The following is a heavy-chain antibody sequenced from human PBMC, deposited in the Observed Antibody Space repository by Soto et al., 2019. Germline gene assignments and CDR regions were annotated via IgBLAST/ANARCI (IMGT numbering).Heavy chain of an antibody. Sequence: GGSLRLSCAASEFTFSSYSMNWVRQAPGKGLEWVSYISSSSTIYYADSVKGRFTISRDNAKNSLYLQMNSLRDEDTAVYYCAREGKIAAAGAFDIWGQGTMVTVSS. CDR3: AREGKIAAAGAFDI. CDR2: ISSSSTI. J-gene: IGHJ3*02. D-gene: IGHD6-13*01. V-gene: IGHV3-48*02. CDR1: EFTFSSYS.